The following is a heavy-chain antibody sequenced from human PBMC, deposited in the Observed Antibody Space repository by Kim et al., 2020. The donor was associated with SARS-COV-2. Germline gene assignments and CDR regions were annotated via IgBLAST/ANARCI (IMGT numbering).Heavy chain of an antibody. D-gene: IGHD1-26*01. V-gene: IGHV4-59*08. J-gene: IGHJ4*02. Sequence: SETLSLTCTVSGGSISSYYWSWIRQPPGKGLEWIGYIYYSGSTNYNPSLKSRVTISVDTSKNQFSLKLSSVTAADTAVYYCARHPWVGPPDYWGQGTLVTVSS. CDR3: ARHPWVGPPDY. CDR1: GGSISSYY. CDR2: IYYSGST.